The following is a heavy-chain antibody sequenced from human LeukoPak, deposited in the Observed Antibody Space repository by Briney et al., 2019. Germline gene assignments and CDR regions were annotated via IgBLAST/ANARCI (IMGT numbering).Heavy chain of an antibody. CDR2: INPSGGST. CDR3: ATEPQFNWFDP. CDR1: GYTFTSYY. Sequence: ASVKVSCKASGYTFTSYYMHWVRQAPGQGLEWMGIINPSGGSTSYAQKFQGRVTMTRDTSTSTVYMELSSLRSEDTAVYYCATEPQFNWFDPWGQGTLVTVSS. J-gene: IGHJ5*02. V-gene: IGHV1-46*01.